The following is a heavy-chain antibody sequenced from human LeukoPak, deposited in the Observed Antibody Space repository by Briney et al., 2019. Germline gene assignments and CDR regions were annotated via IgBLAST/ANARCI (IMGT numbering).Heavy chain of an antibody. V-gene: IGHV4-34*01. J-gene: IGHJ4*02. CDR3: ARGRYSSGWYADYFDY. CDR1: GGSFSGYY. Sequence: SETLSLTCAVYGGSFSGYYWSWIRQPPGKGLEWIGEINHSGSTNYNPSLKSRVTISVDTSKNQFSLKLSSMTAADTAVYYCARGRYSSGWYADYFDYWGQGTLVTVSS. D-gene: IGHD6-19*01. CDR2: INHSGST.